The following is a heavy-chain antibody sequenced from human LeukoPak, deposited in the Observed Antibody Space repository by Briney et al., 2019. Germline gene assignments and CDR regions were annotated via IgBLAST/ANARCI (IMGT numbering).Heavy chain of an antibody. CDR3: ARGADGVSSNSRGWFDP. J-gene: IGHJ5*02. D-gene: IGHD2-15*01. CDR1: GFTFNRYN. Sequence: GGSLRLSCTASGFTFNRYNMNWVRRAPGKGLEWVSSISTSSSYIYYADSVRGRFTISRDNAKNSLYLQMNSLRAEDTAVYSCARGADGVSSNSRGWFDPWGQGTLVTVSS. V-gene: IGHV3-21*01. CDR2: ISTSSSYI.